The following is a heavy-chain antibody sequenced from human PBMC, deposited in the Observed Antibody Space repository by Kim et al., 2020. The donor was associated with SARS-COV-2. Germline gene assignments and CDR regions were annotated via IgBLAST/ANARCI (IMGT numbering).Heavy chain of an antibody. J-gene: IGHJ4*02. CDR2: IKQDGSVK. CDR3: ARGAPYGSSWC. D-gene: IGHD6-13*01. Sequence: GGSLRLSCAASGFTFSNHWMNWVRQAPGKGLEWVAHIKQDGSVKGYVDSVKGRFTISRDNAKNTLYLELNSLRSDDTAVYYCARGAPYGSSWCWGQGTLVTVSS. V-gene: IGHV3-7*01. CDR1: GFTFSNHW.